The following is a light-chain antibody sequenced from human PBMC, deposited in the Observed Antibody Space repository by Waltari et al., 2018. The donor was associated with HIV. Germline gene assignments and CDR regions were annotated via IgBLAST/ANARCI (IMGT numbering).Light chain of an antibody. V-gene: IGLV2-14*01. CDR1: SRDVGGYNS. Sequence: QSALTQPASVSGSPGQSLTISCTGTSRDVGGYNSGAWYQQHPGKAPKLMIFEVSNRPSGVSHRFSGSKSGNTASLTISGLQAEDEADYYCSSFTSTSSYVFGTGTKVTVL. CDR3: SSFTSTSSYV. J-gene: IGLJ1*01. CDR2: EVS.